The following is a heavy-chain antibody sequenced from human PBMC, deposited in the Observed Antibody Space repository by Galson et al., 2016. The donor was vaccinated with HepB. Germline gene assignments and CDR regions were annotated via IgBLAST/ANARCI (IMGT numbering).Heavy chain of an antibody. CDR1: GFSLSTPGTC. V-gene: IGHV2-70*01. D-gene: IGHD3-10*01. CDR3: ARVMVRGDWSGPYYYYAVDV. J-gene: IGHJ6*02. Sequence: PALVKPTQTLTLSCSFSGFSLSTPGTCVSWIRQTPGKALEWLAVIDWGDDKFYDTFLKTRLTVSKETYKNQVVLTMTDMDPADTGTYYCARVMVRGDWSGPYYYYAVDVWGQGTTVTVSS. CDR2: IDWGDDK.